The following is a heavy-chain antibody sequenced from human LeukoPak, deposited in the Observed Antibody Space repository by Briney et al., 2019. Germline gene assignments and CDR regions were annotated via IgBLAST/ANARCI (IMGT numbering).Heavy chain of an antibody. J-gene: IGHJ3*02. CDR3: AKFTGGGAAFDI. Sequence: PSETLSLTCTVSGGSISGSSYYWGWIRQPPGKGLEWIGSIYYSGSTYYNPSLKSRVTISVDTSKNQFSLKLSSVTAADTAVYYCAKFTGGGAAFDIWGQGTMVTVSS. D-gene: IGHD1-26*01. CDR1: GGSISGSSYY. CDR2: IYYSGST. V-gene: IGHV4-39*01.